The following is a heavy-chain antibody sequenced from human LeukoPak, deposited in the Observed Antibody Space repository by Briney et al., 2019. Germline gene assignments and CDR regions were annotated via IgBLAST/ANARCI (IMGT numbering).Heavy chain of an antibody. V-gene: IGHV4-39*07. D-gene: IGHD3-22*01. Sequence: SETLSLTCTVSGGSISSSRYYWGWIRQPPGRGLEWIGSIYYSGSTYCNPSLKSRVTISVDTSKNQFSLKLSSVTAADTAVYYCARAADYYDSSGYYSDYWGQGTLVTVSS. CDR1: GGSISSSRYY. J-gene: IGHJ4*02. CDR2: IYYSGST. CDR3: ARAADYYDSSGYYSDY.